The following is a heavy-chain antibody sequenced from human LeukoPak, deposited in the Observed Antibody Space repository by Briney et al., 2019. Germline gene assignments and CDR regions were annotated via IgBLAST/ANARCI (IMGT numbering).Heavy chain of an antibody. V-gene: IGHV1-18*01. J-gene: IGHJ4*02. CDR1: GYTFTSYG. D-gene: IGHD1-26*01. CDR3: ARVDLIVGATFSDY. CDR2: ISAYNGNT. Sequence: ASVKVSCKASGYTFTSYGSTWVRQAPGQGLECMGWISAYNGNTNYAQKLQGRVTLTTDTSTSTPHMEQRSVRSQDTGVYNCARVDLIVGATFSDYWGEGTLVTVTS.